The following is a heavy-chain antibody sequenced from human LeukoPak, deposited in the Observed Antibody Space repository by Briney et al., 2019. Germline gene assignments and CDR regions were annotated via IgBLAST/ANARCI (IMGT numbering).Heavy chain of an antibody. Sequence: GGSLRPSCAASGFTFSSYSMNWVRQAPGKGLEWVSSISSSSSYIYYADSVKGRFTISRDNAKNSLYLQMNSLRAEDTAVYYCARAREGLYDSSGYWGQGTLVTVSS. D-gene: IGHD3-22*01. CDR2: ISSSSSYI. J-gene: IGHJ4*02. CDR1: GFTFSSYS. V-gene: IGHV3-21*01. CDR3: ARAREGLYDSSGY.